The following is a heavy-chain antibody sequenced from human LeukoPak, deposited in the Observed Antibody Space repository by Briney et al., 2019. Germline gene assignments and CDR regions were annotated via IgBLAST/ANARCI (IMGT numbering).Heavy chain of an antibody. CDR1: GGSFGDYH. D-gene: IGHD3-22*01. J-gene: IGHJ3*02. CDR3: AREASGYLVAFDI. V-gene: IGHV4-34*01. CDR2: INRSGVT. Sequence: SETLSLTCALYGGSFGDYHWSWIRQPPGKGLEWIGEINRSGVTTYNPPLKSRVTLTVDTSKRQFSLKLRFVTAADTAVYFCAREASGYLVAFDIWGQGTMVTVSS.